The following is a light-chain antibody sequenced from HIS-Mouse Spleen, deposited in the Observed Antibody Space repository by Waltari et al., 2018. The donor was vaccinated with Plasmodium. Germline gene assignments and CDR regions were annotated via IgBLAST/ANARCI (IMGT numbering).Light chain of an antibody. CDR2: GAS. V-gene: IGKV3-15*01. J-gene: IGKJ1*01. CDR3: QQYNNWLTWT. Sequence: EIVMTQSPATLSVSPGERATLSCRASPSVCINLAWYQHKTRQSPRLLIYGASTRATGIPARFSGSGSETEVTLTISSMQAEDFAVDYCQQYNNWLTWTFGQGTKVEIK. CDR1: PSVCIN.